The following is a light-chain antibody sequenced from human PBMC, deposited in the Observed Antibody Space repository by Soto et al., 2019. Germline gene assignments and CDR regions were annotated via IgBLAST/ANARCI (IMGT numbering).Light chain of an antibody. CDR3: QQYSNLIT. J-gene: IGKJ5*01. CDR1: QDVSNY. Sequence: DIQITPSPSSLSSSLLARVTLTCQSSQDVSNYLNWYPQKIGKAPKLLIYDASNLETGVPSRFRGSGSGTYFSFTISSLQHEDFATDYCQQYSNLITVGQGTRLGI. V-gene: IGKV1-33*01. CDR2: DAS.